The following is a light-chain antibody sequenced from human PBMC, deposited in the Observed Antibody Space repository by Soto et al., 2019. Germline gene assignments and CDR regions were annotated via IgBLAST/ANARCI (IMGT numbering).Light chain of an antibody. CDR2: DVS. J-gene: IGLJ2*01. CDR1: SSDVGGYNY. CDR3: CSYAGSYTVV. V-gene: IGLV2-11*01. Sequence: QSALTQPRSVSGSPGQSGTISCTGTSSDVGGYNYVSWYQQHPGKAPQLMIYDVSKRPSGVPDRFSGSKSGNTASLTISGLQAEDEPDYYCCSYAGSYTVVFGGGTKLTVL.